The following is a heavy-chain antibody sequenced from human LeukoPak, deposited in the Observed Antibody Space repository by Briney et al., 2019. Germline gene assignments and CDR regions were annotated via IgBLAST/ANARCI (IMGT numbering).Heavy chain of an antibody. CDR1: GGSISRGGYS. D-gene: IGHD4-11*01. V-gene: IGHV4-30-2*01. CDR3: AREGDYTLDS. Sequence: SQTLSLTCAVSGGSISRGGYSWSWIRQPPGKGLEWIGYVYHSGSAYYNPSLKSRVTISVDTSKNQFSLQLNSMTAADTAVYYCAREGDYTLDSWGQGTLVTVSS. CDR2: VYHSGSA. J-gene: IGHJ4*02.